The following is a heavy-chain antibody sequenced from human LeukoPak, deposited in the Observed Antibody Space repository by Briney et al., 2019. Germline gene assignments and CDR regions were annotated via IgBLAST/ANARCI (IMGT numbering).Heavy chain of an antibody. V-gene: IGHV3-7*01. J-gene: IGHJ6*03. D-gene: IGHD2-2*01. CDR3: ARDIVVVPAAFYYYYYMDV. CDR1: GFTFSSYW. Sequence: GGSLTLSCAASGFTFSSYWMSWVRQAPGKGLEWVANIKQDGSEKYYVDSVKGRFTISRDNAKNSLYLQMNSLRAEDTAVYYCARDIVVVPAAFYYYYYMDVWGKGTTVTVSS. CDR2: IKQDGSEK.